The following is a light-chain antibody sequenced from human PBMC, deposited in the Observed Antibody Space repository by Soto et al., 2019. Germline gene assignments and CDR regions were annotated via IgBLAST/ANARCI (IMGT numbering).Light chain of an antibody. CDR2: DVT. V-gene: IGLV2-11*01. Sequence: QSALTQPRSVSGSPGQSVTIPCTGTSGDVGGYNYVSWYQQHPGKAPKVMIFDVTKRPSGVPDRFSGSKSGNTASLTISGLQAEDEADYYCCSYAGSVYVFGTGTKVTVL. J-gene: IGLJ1*01. CDR1: SGDVGGYNY. CDR3: CSYAGSVYV.